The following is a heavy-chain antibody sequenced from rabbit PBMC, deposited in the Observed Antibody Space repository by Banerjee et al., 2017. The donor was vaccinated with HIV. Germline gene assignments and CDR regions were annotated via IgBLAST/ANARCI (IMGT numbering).Heavy chain of an antibody. Sequence: QEQLVESGGDLVKPGASLTLTCTVSGFSFSSGYDMCWVRQAPGKGLEWIGCIYTSSNSTYAATWAKGRFTISKSSSTTVTLQTTSLTAATTATYFGAGSDPGSGVVFSLWGQGTLVTVS. D-gene: IGHD7-1*01. CDR3: AGSDPGSGVVFSL. CDR2: IYTSSNST. V-gene: IGHV1S45*01. CDR1: GFSFSSGYD. J-gene: IGHJ4*01.